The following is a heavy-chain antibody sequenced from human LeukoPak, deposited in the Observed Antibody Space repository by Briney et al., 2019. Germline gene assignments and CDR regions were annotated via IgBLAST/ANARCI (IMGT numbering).Heavy chain of an antibody. CDR3: ARGRLSSWRDLYYFDY. J-gene: IGHJ4*02. Sequence: GGSLRLSCAASGFTFSSYAMSWVRQAPGKGLEWVSAISGSGGSTYYADSVKGRFTISRDNSKNTLYLQMNSLRAEDTAVYYCARGRLSSWRDLYYFDYWGQGTLVTVSS. CDR1: GFTFSSYA. CDR2: ISGSGGST. D-gene: IGHD6-13*01. V-gene: IGHV3-23*01.